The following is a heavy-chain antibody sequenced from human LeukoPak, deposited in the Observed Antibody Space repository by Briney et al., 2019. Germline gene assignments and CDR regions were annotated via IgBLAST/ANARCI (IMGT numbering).Heavy chain of an antibody. J-gene: IGHJ3*02. D-gene: IGHD3-3*01. Sequence: SETLSLTCTVSGGSISSYYWSWIRQPAGKGLEWIGRIYTSGCTNYNPSLKSRVTMSVDTSKNQFSLKLSSVTAADTAVYYCARDPPVDFWSGYGAFDIWGQGTMVTVSS. V-gene: IGHV4-4*07. CDR1: GGSISSYY. CDR2: IYTSGCT. CDR3: ARDPPVDFWSGYGAFDI.